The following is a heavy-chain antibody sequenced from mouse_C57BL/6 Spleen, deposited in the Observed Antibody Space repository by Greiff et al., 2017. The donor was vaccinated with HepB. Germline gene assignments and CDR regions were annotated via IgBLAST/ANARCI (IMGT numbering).Heavy chain of an antibody. D-gene: IGHD1-1*01. CDR2: INYDGSST. V-gene: IGHV5-16*01. CDR1: GFTFSDYY. J-gene: IGHJ1*03. CDR3: AREGGSSYWYFDV. Sequence: EVKLVESEGGLVQPGSSMKLSCTASGFTFSDYYMAWVRQVPEKGLEWVANINYDGSSTYYLDSLKSRFIISRDNAKNIQYLQMSSLKSEDTATYYCAREGGSSYWYFDVWGTGTTVTVSS.